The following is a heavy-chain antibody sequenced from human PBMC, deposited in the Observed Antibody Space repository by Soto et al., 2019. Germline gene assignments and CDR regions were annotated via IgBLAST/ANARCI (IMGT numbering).Heavy chain of an antibody. CDR3: GRLVTPAFGRDYFDR. V-gene: IGHV4-39*01. J-gene: IGHJ4*02. Sequence: QLQLQESGPGLVKPSETLSLTCTVAGGFISSSSSYWGWIRQSPGKGLEWIANIHSGGTTYYNSSLKSRVIISVDTSKDQFSLWMSSVTAVDTAVYYCGRLVTPAFGRDYFDRWGEGTLVIVSS. CDR2: IHSGGTT. CDR1: GGFISSSSSY. D-gene: IGHD2-15*01.